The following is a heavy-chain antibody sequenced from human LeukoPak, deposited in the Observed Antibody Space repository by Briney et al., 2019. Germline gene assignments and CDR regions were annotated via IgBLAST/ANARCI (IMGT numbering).Heavy chain of an antibody. V-gene: IGHV4-31*03. D-gene: IGHD4-17*01. J-gene: IGHJ2*01. Sequence: SETLSLTCTVSGGSISSGGYYWSWIRQHPGTGLEWIGYIYYSGSTYYNPSLKSRVTISVDTSKNQFSLKLSSVTAADTAVYYCARAGFYGDYVWYFDLWGRGTLVTVSS. CDR1: GGSISSGGYY. CDR3: ARAGFYGDYVWYFDL. CDR2: IYYSGST.